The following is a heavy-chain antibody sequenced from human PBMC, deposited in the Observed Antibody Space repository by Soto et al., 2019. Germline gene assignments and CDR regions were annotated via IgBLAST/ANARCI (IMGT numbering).Heavy chain of an antibody. CDR2: IYYSGST. D-gene: IGHD3-22*01. CDR1: GGSISSYY. CDR3: ARAEDRYSSGYYSIDY. V-gene: IGHV4-59*01. J-gene: IGHJ4*02. Sequence: SETLSLTCTVSGGSISSYYWSWIRQPPGKGLEWIGYIYYSGSTNYNPSLKSRVTISVDTSKNQFSLKLSSVTAADTAVYYCARAEDRYSSGYYSIDYWGQGTLVTVS.